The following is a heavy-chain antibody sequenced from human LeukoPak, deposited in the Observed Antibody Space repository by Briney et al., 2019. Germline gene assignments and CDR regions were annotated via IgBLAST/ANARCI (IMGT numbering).Heavy chain of an antibody. Sequence: ASVKVSCKASGYIFTGYHIHWMRQAPGQGLEWLGIINLSGGSTHYPQKFQDRVTMTRDTSTSTVYMELSSLRSEDTAVYYCARDLDYGEKSEDYWGQGTLVTVSS. CDR2: INLSGGST. D-gene: IGHD4/OR15-4a*01. CDR1: GYIFTGYH. CDR3: ARDLDYGEKSEDY. V-gene: IGHV1-46*01. J-gene: IGHJ4*02.